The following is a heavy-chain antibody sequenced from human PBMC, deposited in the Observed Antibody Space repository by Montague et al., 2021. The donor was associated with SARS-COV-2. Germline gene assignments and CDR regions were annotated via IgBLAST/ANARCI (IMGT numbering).Heavy chain of an antibody. Sequence: SETLSLTCTVSGGSISSSDYYWGWIRQPPGKGLEWIGSLFYSVNTYYNPSLKSRVTISVDTSKNHFSLKLSSVTAADTAVYYCARTNYELWTVHQRVGGFDIWGQGTMVTVSS. CDR1: GGSISSSDYY. V-gene: IGHV4-39*02. J-gene: IGHJ3*02. CDR2: LFYSVNT. CDR3: ARTNYELWTVHQRVGGFDI. D-gene: IGHD3-3*01.